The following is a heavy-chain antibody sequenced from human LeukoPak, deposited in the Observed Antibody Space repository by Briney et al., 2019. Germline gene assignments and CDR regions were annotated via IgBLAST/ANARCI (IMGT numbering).Heavy chain of an antibody. CDR1: GFTLSSYD. Sequence: PGGSLRLSCAASGFTLSSYDMHWVRQPTGKGLEWVSTIGTAGDTYSSGSVKGRFTISRDKAKNYLYLRMNSQTAGDTAVYYCAKGGPAAGGGLDNWGQGTLVTVSS. J-gene: IGHJ4*02. CDR3: AKGGPAAGGGLDN. CDR2: IGTAGDT. D-gene: IGHD6-13*01. V-gene: IGHV3-13*04.